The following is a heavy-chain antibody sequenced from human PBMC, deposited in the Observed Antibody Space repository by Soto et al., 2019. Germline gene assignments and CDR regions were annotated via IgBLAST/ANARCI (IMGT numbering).Heavy chain of an antibody. Sequence: GASVKVSCEAFGYSFTSYAMHWVRQAPGQRLEWMGWINAGNGNTKYSQKFQGRVTITRDTSASTAYMELSSLRPEDTAVYYCVRDRASKLRYFGGDFWGPGTLVTVSS. CDR1: GYSFTSYA. V-gene: IGHV1-3*01. CDR3: VRDRASKLRYFGGDF. CDR2: INAGNGNT. J-gene: IGHJ4*01. D-gene: IGHD3-9*01.